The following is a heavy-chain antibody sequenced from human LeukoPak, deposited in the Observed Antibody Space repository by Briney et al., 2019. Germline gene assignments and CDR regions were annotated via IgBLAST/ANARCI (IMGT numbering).Heavy chain of an antibody. CDR3: ARQGAITARWTHYYAMDV. CDR2: VYYTGYS. V-gene: IGHV4-39*01. D-gene: IGHD1-20*01. J-gene: IGHJ6*02. Sequence: PETLSLTCSVSGCLISSSGNFYWGWIRQVPGKGLEWIGSVYYTGYSYDNPSLKSRVTVSVDTSKNQFSLKLNSVTAADTAIYYCARQGAITARWTHYYAMDVWGPGTTVTVSS. CDR1: GCLISSSGNFY.